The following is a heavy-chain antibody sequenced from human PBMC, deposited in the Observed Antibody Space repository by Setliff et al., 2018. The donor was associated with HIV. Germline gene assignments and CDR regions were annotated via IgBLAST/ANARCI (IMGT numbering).Heavy chain of an antibody. J-gene: IGHJ3*02. CDR3: ARDRIEVLADSPHDVFDI. V-gene: IGHV4-4*07. D-gene: IGHD3-22*01. CDR1: GYSVSGYY. Sequence: PSETLSLTCAVSGYSVSGYYWSWIRQPAGRGLEWIGRVHNSAGSNYNPSLKSRVTMSVDTAKNQLSLKLTAVSAADTAVYYCARDRIEVLADSPHDVFDIWGRGIMVTVSS. CDR2: VHNSAGS.